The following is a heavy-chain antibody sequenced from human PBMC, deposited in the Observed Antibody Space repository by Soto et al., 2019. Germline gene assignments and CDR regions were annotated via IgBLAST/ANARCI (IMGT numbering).Heavy chain of an antibody. CDR3: ARLGDGSGIQPLYYGMDV. D-gene: IGHD3-10*01. J-gene: IGHJ6*02. CDR1: GGSISSSSYY. CDR2: IYYSGST. Sequence: TSETLSLTCTVSGGSISSSSYYWGWIRQPPGKGLEWIGSIYYSGSTYYNPSLKSRVTISVDTSKNQFSLKLSSVTAADTAVYYCARLGDGSGIQPLYYGMDVWGQGTTVTVSS. V-gene: IGHV4-39*01.